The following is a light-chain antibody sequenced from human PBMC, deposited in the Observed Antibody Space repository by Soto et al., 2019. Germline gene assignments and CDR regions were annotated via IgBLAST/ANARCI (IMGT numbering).Light chain of an antibody. CDR3: SSYGGSNNFGV. J-gene: IGLJ1*01. CDR2: EVS. V-gene: IGLV2-8*01. CDR1: SSDVGGYNY. Sequence: QSALTQPPSASESPGQSVTISCTGTSSDVGGYNYVSWYQQHPGKAPKLMIYEVSKRPSGVPDRFSGSKSGNTASLTVSGLQAEDEADYYCSSYGGSNNFGVFGTGTKLTVL.